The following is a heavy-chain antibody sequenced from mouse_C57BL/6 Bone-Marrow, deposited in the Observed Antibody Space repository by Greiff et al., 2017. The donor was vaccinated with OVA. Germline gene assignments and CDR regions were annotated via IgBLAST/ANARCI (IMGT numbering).Heavy chain of an antibody. D-gene: IGHD2-4*01. Sequence: QVQLQQLGAELVMPGASVKLSCKASGYTFTSYWMHWVKQRPGQGLEWIGEIDPSDSYTNYNQKFKGKSTLTVDKSSSTAYMQLSSLTSEDSAVYYCARGDDYDGYFDYWGQGTTLTVSS. CDR3: ARGDDYDGYFDY. V-gene: IGHV1-69*01. CDR2: IDPSDSYT. J-gene: IGHJ2*01. CDR1: GYTFTSYW.